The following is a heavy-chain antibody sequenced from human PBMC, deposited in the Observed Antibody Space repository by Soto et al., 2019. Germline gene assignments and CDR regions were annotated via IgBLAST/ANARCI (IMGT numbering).Heavy chain of an antibody. J-gene: IGHJ5*02. CDR1: GYTFTGYY. V-gene: IGHV1-46*03. CDR2: INPSGGST. CDR3: ARGYCSGGSCYVSWFDP. Sequence: EASVKVSCKASGYTFTGYYMHWVRQAPGQGLEWMGIINPSGGSTSYAQKFQGRVTMTRDTSTSTVYMELSSLRSEDTAVYYCARGYCSGGSCYVSWFDPWGQGTLVTVSS. D-gene: IGHD2-15*01.